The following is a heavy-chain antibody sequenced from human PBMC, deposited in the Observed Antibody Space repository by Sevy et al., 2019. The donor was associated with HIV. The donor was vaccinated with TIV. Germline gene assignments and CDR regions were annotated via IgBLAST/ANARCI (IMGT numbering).Heavy chain of an antibody. J-gene: IGHJ1*01. Sequence: ASVKVSCKASGYTFTGYYMHWVRQAPGQGLEWMGWINPNSGGTNYAQKFQGRVTMTRDTSSSTAYVELSRLRSDDTAVYYCARVEITIFGVVNEYFQHWGQGTLVTVSS. CDR3: ARVEITIFGVVNEYFQH. D-gene: IGHD3-3*01. CDR2: INPNSGGT. CDR1: GYTFTGYY. V-gene: IGHV1-2*02.